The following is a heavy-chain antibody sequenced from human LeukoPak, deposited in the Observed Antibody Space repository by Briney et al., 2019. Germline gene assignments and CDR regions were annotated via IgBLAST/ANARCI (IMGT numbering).Heavy chain of an antibody. CDR3: ARGRNGGNFDY. Sequence: ASVKVSCQSSGGTFSSYAISWVRPAPGQGLEWMGGIIPIFGTANYAQKFQGRVTITTDESTSAAYMELSSLRSEDTAVYYCARGRNGGNFDYWGQGTRVTLSS. V-gene: IGHV1-69*05. CDR2: IIPIFGTA. J-gene: IGHJ4*02. CDR1: GGTFSSYA. D-gene: IGHD3-16*01.